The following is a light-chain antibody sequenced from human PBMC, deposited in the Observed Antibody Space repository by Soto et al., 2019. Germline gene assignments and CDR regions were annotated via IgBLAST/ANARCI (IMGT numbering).Light chain of an antibody. CDR1: QTISSW. Sequence: DIQMTQSPSTLSGSVGDRVTITCRASQTISSWLAWYQQKPGKAPKRLSYKASTLKSGVPSRFSGSGSGTALTLTISSQQPDDFATYYCQHYNSYSEAFGQGTKVELK. CDR2: KAS. V-gene: IGKV1-5*03. CDR3: QHYNSYSEA. J-gene: IGKJ1*01.